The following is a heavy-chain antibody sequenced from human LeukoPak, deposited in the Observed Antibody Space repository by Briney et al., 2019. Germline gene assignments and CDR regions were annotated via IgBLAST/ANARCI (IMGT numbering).Heavy chain of an antibody. CDR2: ISSSSSYI. CDR1: GFTFSSYS. D-gene: IGHD3-10*01. Sequence: SGGSLRLSCTASGFTFSSYSMNWVRQAPGKGLEWVSSISSSSSYIYYADSVKGRFTISRDNAKNSLYLQMNSLRAEDTAVYYCARDRWFGELASVGWFDPWGQGTLVTVSS. J-gene: IGHJ5*02. CDR3: ARDRWFGELASVGWFDP. V-gene: IGHV3-21*01.